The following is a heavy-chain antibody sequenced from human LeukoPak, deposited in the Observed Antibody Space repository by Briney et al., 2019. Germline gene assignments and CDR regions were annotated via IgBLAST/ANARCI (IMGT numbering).Heavy chain of an antibody. V-gene: IGHV3-73*01. Sequence: PGGSLRLSRAASGFTFSGSAMHWVRQASGKGLEWVGRIRSKANSYATAYAASVKGRFTISRDDSKNTAYLQMNSLKTEDTAVYYCTSFKFFGGFDYWGQGTLVTVSS. CDR1: GFTFSGSA. J-gene: IGHJ4*02. CDR2: IRSKANSYAT. CDR3: TSFKFFGGFDY. D-gene: IGHD2-15*01.